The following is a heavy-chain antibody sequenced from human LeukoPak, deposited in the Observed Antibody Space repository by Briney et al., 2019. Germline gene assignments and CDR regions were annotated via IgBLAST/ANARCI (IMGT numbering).Heavy chain of an antibody. CDR2: INQDGSER. CDR1: GFTFSSHW. D-gene: IGHD5-12*01. J-gene: IGHJ4*02. Sequence: PGGSLRLSCAASGFTFSSHWMTWVRQAPGKGLEWVANINQDGSERYYVDSVKGRFTISRDNAKNSLYLQMNSLRAEDTAVYYCARESEWLRYFDYWGQGTLVTVSS. CDR3: ARESEWLRYFDY. V-gene: IGHV3-7*01.